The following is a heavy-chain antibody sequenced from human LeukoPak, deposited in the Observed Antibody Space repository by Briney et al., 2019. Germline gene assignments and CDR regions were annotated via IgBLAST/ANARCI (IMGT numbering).Heavy chain of an antibody. CDR3: ARRTVTRDAFDI. V-gene: IGHV3-30*02. CDR2: IRYDGSNK. CDR1: RFTFSTYG. J-gene: IGHJ3*02. D-gene: IGHD4-11*01. Sequence: GGFLRLSCAASRFTFSTYGMHWVRQAPGKGLEWVAFIRYDGSNKYYADSVKGRFTISRDNSKNTLYLQMNSLRAEDTAVYYCARRTVTRDAFDIWGQGTMVTVSS.